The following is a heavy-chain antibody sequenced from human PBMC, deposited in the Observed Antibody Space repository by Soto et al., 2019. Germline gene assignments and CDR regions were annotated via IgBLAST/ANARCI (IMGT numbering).Heavy chain of an antibody. J-gene: IGHJ4*02. D-gene: IGHD3-10*01. CDR3: ARGSRDSYPGSRIFDL. CDR1: GFTFNNYG. Sequence: QVQLVESGGGVVQPGRSLRLSCAASGFTFNNYGMHWVRQAPGKGLEWVAVIWYDGTNKYYADSVKGRFTISRDNSKNTLYLQMSSLRAEDSAVYYCARGSRDSYPGSRIFDLWGRGTRVTVSS. CDR2: IWYDGTNK. V-gene: IGHV3-33*01.